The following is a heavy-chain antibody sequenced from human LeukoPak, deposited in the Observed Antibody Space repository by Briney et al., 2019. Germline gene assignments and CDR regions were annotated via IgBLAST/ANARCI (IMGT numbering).Heavy chain of an antibody. CDR3: ARLRGYSYGYLDY. D-gene: IGHD5-18*01. J-gene: IGHJ4*02. V-gene: IGHV3-53*01. CDR2: IYSGGST. Sequence: GGSLRLSCAASGFTVSSNYMSWVRQAPGKGLEWVSVIYSGGSTYYADSVKGRFTISRDNSKNTLYLQMNSLRAEDTAVHYCARLRGYSYGYLDYWGQGTLVTVSS. CDR1: GFTVSSNY.